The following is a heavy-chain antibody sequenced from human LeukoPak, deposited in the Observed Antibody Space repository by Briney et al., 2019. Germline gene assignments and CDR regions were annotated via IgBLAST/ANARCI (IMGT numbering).Heavy chain of an antibody. CDR2: INSDGSST. CDR1: GFTFSSYW. CDR3: ARDEPGYGEFLLY. Sequence: GGSLRLSCATSGFTFSSYWMHWVRQAPGKGLVWVSRINSDGSSTSYADSVKGRFTISRDNAKNSLYLQMNSLRAEDTAVYYCARDEPGYGEFLLYWGQGTLVTVSS. V-gene: IGHV3-74*01. D-gene: IGHD3-10*01. J-gene: IGHJ4*02.